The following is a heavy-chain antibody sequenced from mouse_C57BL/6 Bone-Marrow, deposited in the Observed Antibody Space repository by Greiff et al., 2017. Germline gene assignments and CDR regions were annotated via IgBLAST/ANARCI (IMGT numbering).Heavy chain of an antibody. V-gene: IGHV14-4*01. D-gene: IGHD1-1*01. CDR2: IDPENGDT. Sequence: VQLQQSGAELVRPGASVTLSCTASGFNIKDDYMHWVKQRPEQGLEWIGWIDPENGDTEYAAKFQGKATITADTSSNTAYLQLSSLTSEDTAVYYCTTGTVVADWYFDVWGTGTTVTVSS. CDR1: GFNIKDDY. J-gene: IGHJ1*03. CDR3: TTGTVVADWYFDV.